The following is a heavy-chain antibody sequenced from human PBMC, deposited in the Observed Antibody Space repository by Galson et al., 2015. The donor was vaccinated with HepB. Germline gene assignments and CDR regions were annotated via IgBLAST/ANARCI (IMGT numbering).Heavy chain of an antibody. CDR1: GGSISSSNW. CDR2: IYHSGST. V-gene: IGHV4-4*02. J-gene: IGHJ6*03. Sequence: LSLTCPVSGGSISSSNWWSWVRQPPGKGLEWIGEIYHSGSTNYNPSLKSRVTISVDKSKNQFSLKLSSVTAADTAVYYCARVGGEGLEWSYYYYYYMDVWGKGTTVTVSS. CDR3: ARVGGEGLEWSYYYYYYMDV. D-gene: IGHD3-3*01.